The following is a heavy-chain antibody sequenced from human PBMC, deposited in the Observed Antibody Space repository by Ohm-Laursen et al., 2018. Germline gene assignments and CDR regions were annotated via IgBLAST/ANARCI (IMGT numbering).Heavy chain of an antibody. J-gene: IGHJ2*01. D-gene: IGHD6-19*01. CDR3: AREGDSSGWFRYWYFDL. V-gene: IGHV4-4*07. Sequence: PSETLSLTCTVSGGSISSYYWSWIRQPAGKGLEWIGRIYTSGSTNYNPSLKSRVTMSVDTSKNQFSLKLSSVTAADTAVYYCAREGDSSGWFRYWYFDLWGRGTLVTVSS. CDR2: IYTSGST. CDR1: GGSISSYY.